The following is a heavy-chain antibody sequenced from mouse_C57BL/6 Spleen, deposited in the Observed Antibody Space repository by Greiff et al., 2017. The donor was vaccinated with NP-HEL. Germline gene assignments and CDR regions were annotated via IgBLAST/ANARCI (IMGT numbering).Heavy chain of an antibody. Sequence: QVQLQQSGAELVKPGASVKISCKASGYAFSSYWMNWVKQRPGKGLEWIGQIYPGDGDTNYNGKFKGKATLTADKSSSTAYMQLSSLTSEDSAVYFCASQGGYYSNYVDFAYWGQGTLVTVAA. CDR1: GYAFSSYW. J-gene: IGHJ3*01. V-gene: IGHV1-80*01. D-gene: IGHD2-5*01. CDR2: IYPGDGDT. CDR3: ASQGGYYSNYVDFAY.